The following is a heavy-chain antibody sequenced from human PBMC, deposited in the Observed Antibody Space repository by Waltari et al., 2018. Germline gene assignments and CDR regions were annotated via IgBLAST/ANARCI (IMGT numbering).Heavy chain of an antibody. J-gene: IGHJ1*01. Sequence: QVQLVQSGAEVKKPGSSVKVSCKASGGTFSSYAISWVRQAPGQGLEWRGGIIPICGKANYGKKFQGRFTITADESTRTAYMEVSSLRSEDTAVYYCARGGKDRTVYCQHWGQGTLVTVSS. D-gene: IGHD4-17*01. CDR2: IIPICGKA. V-gene: IGHV1-69*12. CDR3: ARGGKDRTVYCQH. CDR1: GGTFSSYA.